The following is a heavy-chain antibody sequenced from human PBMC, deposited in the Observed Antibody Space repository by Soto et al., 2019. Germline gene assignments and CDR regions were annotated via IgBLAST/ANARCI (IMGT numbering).Heavy chain of an antibody. J-gene: IGHJ4*02. Sequence: EVLLVESGGGFVQPGGSLRLSCAASGFTFNDYWMNWVRQAPGKGLEWVANIKKEGGEKNYAVSVQGRFSISRDDSKNSVYLQMISLRDEDTAVYFCVRSRGWIFDYWGPGGLVTVSS. CDR1: GFTFNDYW. CDR3: VRSRGWIFDY. D-gene: IGHD6-19*01. CDR2: IKKEGGEK. V-gene: IGHV3-7*03.